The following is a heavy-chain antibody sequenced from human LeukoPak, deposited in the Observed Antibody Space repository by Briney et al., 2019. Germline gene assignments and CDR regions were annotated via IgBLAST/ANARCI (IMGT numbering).Heavy chain of an antibody. Sequence: GSLRLSCAASGFSVSNKYMTWVRQPPGKGLEWIGEINQSGSTNYNPSLKSRVIISGDTSKNEVSLKLTSVTAADTAVYYCARDAPPVAGMVSTGWFDPWGQGTLVTVSS. CDR3: ARDAPPVAGMVSTGWFDP. CDR1: GFSVSNKY. V-gene: IGHV4-34*01. D-gene: IGHD6-19*01. CDR2: INQSGST. J-gene: IGHJ5*02.